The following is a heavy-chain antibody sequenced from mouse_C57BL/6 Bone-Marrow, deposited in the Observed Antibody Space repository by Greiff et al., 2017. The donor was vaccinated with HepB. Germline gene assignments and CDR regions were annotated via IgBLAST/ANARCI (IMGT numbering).Heavy chain of an antibody. V-gene: IGHV5-16*01. D-gene: IGHD1-1*01. CDR1: GFTFSDYY. Sequence: DVHLVESEGGLVQPGSSMKLSCTASGFTFSDYYMAWVRQVPEKGLEWVANINYDGSSTYYLDSLKSRFIISRDNAKNILYLQMSSLKSEDTATYYCAREGLRWGYFDVWGTGTTVTVSS. CDR3: AREGLRWGYFDV. CDR2: INYDGSST. J-gene: IGHJ1*03.